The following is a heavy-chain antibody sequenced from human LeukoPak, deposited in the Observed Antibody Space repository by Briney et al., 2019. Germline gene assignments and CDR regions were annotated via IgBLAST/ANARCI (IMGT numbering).Heavy chain of an antibody. J-gene: IGHJ3*02. D-gene: IGHD5-24*01. CDR2: INPDGGNT. CDR1: GYTFTNSY. Sequence: VSVKVSCKASGYTFTNSYIHWVRQAPGQVLEWMGLINPDGGNTNYAQNFQGRVTLTRDTSTGTVYMELSSLRSEDTAIYYCARIRDGYNDAYDIWGQGTVVTVPS. V-gene: IGHV1-46*01. CDR3: ARIRDGYNDAYDI.